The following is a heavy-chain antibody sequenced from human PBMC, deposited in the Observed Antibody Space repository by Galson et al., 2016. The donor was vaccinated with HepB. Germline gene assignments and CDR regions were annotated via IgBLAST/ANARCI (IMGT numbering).Heavy chain of an antibody. CDR1: GFHFGVYG. V-gene: IGHV3-23*01. CDR2: ISGGGTNT. CDR3: AKFRGDEHYNYHMDV. D-gene: IGHD3-10*01. J-gene: IGHJ6*03. Sequence: SLRLSCAASGFHFGVYGMHWVRQAPGQGLEWVSSISGGGTNTYYSASARGRFTISRDNARNTLYLQMDSLRAEDTATYYCAKFRGDEHYNYHMDVWGKGTTLIVS.